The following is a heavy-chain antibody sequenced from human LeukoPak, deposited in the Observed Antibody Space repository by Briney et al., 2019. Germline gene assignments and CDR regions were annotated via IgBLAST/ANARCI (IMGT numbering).Heavy chain of an antibody. Sequence: GSLRLSCAASGFTFSTYCMSWVRQPPGKGLEWIGSIYYSGSTYYNPSLKSRVTISVDTSKNQFSLKLSSVTAADTAVYYCARLGTAMVPWDWGQGTLVTVSS. D-gene: IGHD5-18*01. V-gene: IGHV4-39*01. CDR2: IYYSGST. CDR1: GFTFSTYC. CDR3: ARLGTAMVPWD. J-gene: IGHJ4*02.